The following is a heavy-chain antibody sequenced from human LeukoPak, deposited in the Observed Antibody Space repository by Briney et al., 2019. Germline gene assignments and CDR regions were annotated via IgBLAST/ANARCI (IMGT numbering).Heavy chain of an antibody. CDR2: IWYDGSNK. Sequence: PGGSLRLSCAASGFTFSSYGMHWVRQAPGKGLEWVAVIWYDGSNKYYADSVKGRFTISRDNSKNSLYLQMNSLRAEDTAVYYCARAGSSGWSSLYYFDYWGQGTLVTVSS. D-gene: IGHD6-19*01. CDR3: ARAGSSGWSSLYYFDY. V-gene: IGHV3-33*01. J-gene: IGHJ4*02. CDR1: GFTFSSYG.